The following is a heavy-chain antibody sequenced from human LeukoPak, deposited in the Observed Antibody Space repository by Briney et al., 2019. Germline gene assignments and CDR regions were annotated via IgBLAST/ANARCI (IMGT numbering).Heavy chain of an antibody. V-gene: IGHV3-30-3*01. CDR1: GFTFSSYA. D-gene: IGHD7-27*01. CDR2: ISYDGSNK. CDR3: AKDRTGDPAYWYFDL. J-gene: IGHJ2*01. Sequence: GGSLRLSCAASGFTFSSYAMHWVRQAPGKGLEWVAVISYDGSNKYYADSVKGRFTISRDNSKNTLYLQMNSLRAEDTAVYYCAKDRTGDPAYWYFDLWGRDTLVTVSS.